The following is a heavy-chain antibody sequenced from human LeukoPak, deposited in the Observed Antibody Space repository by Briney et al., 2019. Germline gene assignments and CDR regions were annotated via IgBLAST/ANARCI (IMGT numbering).Heavy chain of an antibody. V-gene: IGHV4-39*07. CDR3: ARGGEYSSSYLYYYYYYMDV. Sequence: SETLSLTCTVSGGSISSSAYYWGWIRQPPGKGLEWIGIIYYSGNTHYNASLRSRVTISVATSNNQFSLKLSSVTAADTAVYYCARGGEYSSSYLYYYYYYMDVWDKGTTVTVSS. D-gene: IGHD6-13*01. J-gene: IGHJ6*03. CDR2: IYYSGNT. CDR1: GGSISSSAYY.